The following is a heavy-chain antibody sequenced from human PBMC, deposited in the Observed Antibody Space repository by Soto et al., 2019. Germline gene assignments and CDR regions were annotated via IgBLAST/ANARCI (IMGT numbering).Heavy chain of an antibody. V-gene: IGHV1-69*01. J-gene: IGHJ6*02. CDR2: IIPIFGTE. Sequence: QVQLVQSGAEVKKPGSSVSVSCKASGGTFSSYAISWVRQAPGQGLEWMGGIIPIFGTENYAQKFQGRVTITADESTSTAYMELSSLRSEDTAMYYCARDRIAGSKYYYGMDVWGQGTTVTVSS. CDR1: GGTFSSYA. CDR3: ARDRIAGSKYYYGMDV. D-gene: IGHD6-13*01.